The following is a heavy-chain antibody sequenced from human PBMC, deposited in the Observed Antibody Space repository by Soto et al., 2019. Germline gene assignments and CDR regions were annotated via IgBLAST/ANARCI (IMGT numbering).Heavy chain of an antibody. V-gene: IGHV1-69*13. Sequence: SVKVSCKASGGTFSSYAISWVRQAPGQGLEWMGGIIPIFGTANYAQKFQGRVTITADESTGTAYMELSSLRSEDTAVYYCARGSRYYDFWSGYHYYYYGMDVWGQGTTVTVSS. D-gene: IGHD3-3*01. CDR1: GGTFSSYA. CDR3: ARGSRYYDFWSGYHYYYYGMDV. CDR2: IIPIFGTA. J-gene: IGHJ6*02.